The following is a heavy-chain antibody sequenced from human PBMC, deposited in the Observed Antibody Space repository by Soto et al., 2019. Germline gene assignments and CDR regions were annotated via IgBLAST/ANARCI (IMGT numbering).Heavy chain of an antibody. CDR1: GGSISNYF. Sequence: SETLSLTCTVSGGSISNYFCNWIRQPAGKGLEWIGRIDNSGSTNYNPSLKSRITMSADTSRNQFSLKLNSVTAADTAVYYCARGGQDFWSGPFDYWGKGALVTVS. CDR2: IDNSGST. CDR3: ARGGQDFWSGPFDY. J-gene: IGHJ4*02. V-gene: IGHV4-4*07. D-gene: IGHD3-3*01.